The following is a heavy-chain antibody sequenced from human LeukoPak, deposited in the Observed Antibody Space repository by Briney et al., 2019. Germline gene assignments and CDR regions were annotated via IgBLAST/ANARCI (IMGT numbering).Heavy chain of an antibody. CDR3: AKHGDYGTYYYFDY. Sequence: PGGSLRLSCAASGFTFSGYAMSWVRQAPGKGLEWVSAISGSGGSTYYTDSVKGRFTISRDNSKNTLYLQMNSLRAEDTAVYYCAKHGDYGTYYYFDYWGQGTLVTVSS. CDR2: ISGSGGST. D-gene: IGHD4-17*01. J-gene: IGHJ4*02. V-gene: IGHV3-23*01. CDR1: GFTFSGYA.